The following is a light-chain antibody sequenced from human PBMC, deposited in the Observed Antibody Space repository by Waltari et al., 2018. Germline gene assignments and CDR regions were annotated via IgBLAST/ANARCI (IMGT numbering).Light chain of an antibody. CDR1: QSLSTW. CDR2: KAS. V-gene: IGKV1-5*03. Sequence: DIQMTQSPSTLSASVGDRVTITCRASQSLSTWLAWYQQKPGEAPKLLIYKASILESGVPSRFSGSGSGTEFTLTISSLQPDDFATYYFQQYNTYSYTFGQGTKVEI. CDR3: QQYNTYSYT. J-gene: IGKJ2*01.